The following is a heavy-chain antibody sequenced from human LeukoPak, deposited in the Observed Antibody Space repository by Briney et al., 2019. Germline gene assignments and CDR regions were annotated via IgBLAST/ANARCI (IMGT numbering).Heavy chain of an antibody. CDR3: AKAFGSGSYGYYYFGIDV. CDR1: GFTFSSYS. J-gene: IGHJ6*02. Sequence: GGSLRLSCAASGFTFSSYSMNWVRQAPGKGLEWVSAIRGSGDSTYYADSVKGRFTISRDNSKNTLYLQMNSLRAEDTAVYYCAKAFGSGSYGYYYFGIDVWGQGTTVTVSS. D-gene: IGHD3-10*01. CDR2: IRGSGDST. V-gene: IGHV3-23*01.